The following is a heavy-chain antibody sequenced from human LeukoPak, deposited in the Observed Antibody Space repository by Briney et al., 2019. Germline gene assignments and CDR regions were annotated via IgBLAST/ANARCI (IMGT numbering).Heavy chain of an antibody. J-gene: IGHJ3*02. CDR2: IYYSGST. V-gene: IGHV4-39*01. Sequence: PSETLSLTCTVSGGSISSSSYYWGWIRQPPGKGLEWIGSIYYSGSTYYNPSLKSRVTISVDMSKNQFSLKLSSVTAADTAVYYCARQDPGNWNDVGLWAFDIWGQGTMVTVSS. D-gene: IGHD1-1*01. CDR3: ARQDPGNWNDVGLWAFDI. CDR1: GGSISSSSYY.